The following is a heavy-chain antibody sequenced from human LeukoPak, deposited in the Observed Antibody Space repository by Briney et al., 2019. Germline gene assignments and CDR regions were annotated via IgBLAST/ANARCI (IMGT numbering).Heavy chain of an antibody. CDR2: IRGGGGSA. D-gene: IGHD4-17*01. Sequence: GGSLRLSCTASGFSFSAYAMMWVRQAPGKGPEWVSAIRGGGGSAFYADSVKGRFTISRDNSKYTLFLQMNSLRAEDTAVYYCARDPNGDYIGAFDMWGPGTMVTVSS. CDR3: ARDPNGDYIGAFDM. CDR1: GFSFSAYA. V-gene: IGHV3-23*01. J-gene: IGHJ3*02.